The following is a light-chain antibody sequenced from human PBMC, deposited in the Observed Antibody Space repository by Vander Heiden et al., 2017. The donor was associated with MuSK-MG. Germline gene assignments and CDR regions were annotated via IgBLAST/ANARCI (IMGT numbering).Light chain of an antibody. CDR3: QKKGSYPTWT. J-gene: IGKJ1*01. Sequence: IVLTQSQGTLSLSSGERATLSCRAGQSVSSNRLAWYQHKVGQAPRLLSYGASSRATGIPDRFSGSWVGTECTLNISSREPEDFAVYYCQKKGSYPTWTFGQGTKVEIK. CDR2: GAS. V-gene: IGKV3-20*01. CDR1: QSVSSNR.